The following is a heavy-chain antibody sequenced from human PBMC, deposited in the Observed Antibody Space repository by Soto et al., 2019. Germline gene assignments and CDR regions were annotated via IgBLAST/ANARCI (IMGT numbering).Heavy chain of an antibody. CDR1: GGTFSSYA. CDR3: ASDGAKREIAGEDYFEV. V-gene: IGHV1-69*18. CDR2: IIPILGTS. D-gene: IGHD6-13*01. J-gene: IGHJ4*02. Sequence: QVQLVQAEAEVKKPGSAVKVSCKTSGGTFSSYAFSWVRQAPGQGLEWMGRIIPILGTSNYAQKFQGRVTSTADESTSTANRDLSSLRSEDTAVYYCASDGAKREIAGEDYFEVWGQGTLVNGSS.